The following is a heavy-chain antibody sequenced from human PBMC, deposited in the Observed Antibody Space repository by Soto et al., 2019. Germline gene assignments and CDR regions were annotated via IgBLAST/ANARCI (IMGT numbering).Heavy chain of an antibody. Sequence: PSETLSLTCTVSGGSISTYYWNWIRQSPGKGLEWIGYIYSSGSTHYNPSLQNRVPISIDTSKNQVSLKVNSVTAADTAVYYCARDHPHSYGVYYFDYWGQGTPVTVSS. CDR1: GGSISTYY. J-gene: IGHJ4*02. CDR3: ARDHPHSYGVYYFDY. CDR2: IYSSGST. D-gene: IGHD5-18*01. V-gene: IGHV4-59*01.